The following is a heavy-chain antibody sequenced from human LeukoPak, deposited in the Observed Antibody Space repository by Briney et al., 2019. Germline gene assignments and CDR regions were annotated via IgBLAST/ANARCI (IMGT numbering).Heavy chain of an antibody. CDR1: GFTFSSYW. D-gene: IGHD4-23*01. CDR2: IASDGSST. J-gene: IGHJ4*02. V-gene: IGHV3-74*01. Sequence: GGSLRLSCAASGFTFSSYWMNWVRQAPGKGLVWVSRIASDGSSTTYADSVKGRFSISRDNAKNTLYLQMNSLRVEDRAVYYCARGRPHGNDYWGQGTLVTVSS. CDR3: ARGRPHGNDY.